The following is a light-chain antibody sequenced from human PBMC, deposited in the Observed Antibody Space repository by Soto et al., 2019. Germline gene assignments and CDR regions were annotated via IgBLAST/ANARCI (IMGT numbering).Light chain of an antibody. CDR3: HQRSDWPLT. V-gene: IGKV3D-20*02. J-gene: IGKJ4*01. Sequence: EVVLTQSPGTLSLSAGERATLSCRASQSVANNHLAWYQQKPGETPRLLIYDATHRATGIPDRFSGSGSGTDFTLTISSLEPEDFGVYYCHQRSDWPLTFGGGTKVEI. CDR2: DAT. CDR1: QSVANNH.